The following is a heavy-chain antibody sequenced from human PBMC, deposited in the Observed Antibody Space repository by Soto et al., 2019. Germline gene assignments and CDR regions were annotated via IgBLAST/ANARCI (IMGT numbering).Heavy chain of an antibody. CDR3: VRDGTKTLRDWFDP. V-gene: IGHV4-4*07. CDR1: GASISGYY. J-gene: IGHJ5*02. D-gene: IGHD1-1*01. CDR2: IYATGTT. Sequence: SETLSLTCTVSGASISGYYWSWIRKSAGKGLEWIGRIYATGTTDYNPSLKSRVMMSVDTSKKQFSLKLRSVTAADTAVYYCVRDGTKTLRDWFDPWGQG.